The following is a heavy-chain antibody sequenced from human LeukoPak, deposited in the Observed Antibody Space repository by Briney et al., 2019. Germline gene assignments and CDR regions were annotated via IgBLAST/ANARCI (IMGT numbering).Heavy chain of an antibody. D-gene: IGHD3-3*01. V-gene: IGHV3-15*01. CDR3: AWSGLKIES. J-gene: IGHJ4*02. Sequence: GGSLRLFCAASGFTFSSAWMSWVRQAPRKGLEWVAQIKKQTDGRTTDYVAYTAPVKGRFTISRDDSQNTLFLQMDSLKTEDTAIYYCAWSGLKIESWGQGTLVTVSS. CDR2: IKKQTDGRTT. CDR1: GFTFSSAW.